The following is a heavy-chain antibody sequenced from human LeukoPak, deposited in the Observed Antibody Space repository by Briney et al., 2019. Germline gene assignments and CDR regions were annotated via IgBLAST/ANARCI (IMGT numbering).Heavy chain of an antibody. CDR3: ANGGVADTSNHD. J-gene: IGHJ4*02. CDR1: GFAVKSSY. D-gene: IGHD2-15*01. Sequence: GGSLRLSCAASGFAVKSSYMNWVRQAPGKGLEWVSVLYAGGESYYADSVLGRFTISRDNSNNTVFLEMNSLTADDTAVYYCANGGVADTSNHDWGQGTLVSVSS. V-gene: IGHV3-53*01. CDR2: LYAGGES.